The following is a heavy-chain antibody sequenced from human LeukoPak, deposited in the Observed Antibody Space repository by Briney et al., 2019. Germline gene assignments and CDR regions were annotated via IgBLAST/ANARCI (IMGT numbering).Heavy chain of an antibody. CDR3: AKDYGQQPDY. CDR2: INQDESEK. J-gene: IGHJ4*02. CDR1: GFTFSSYW. V-gene: IGHV3-7*01. D-gene: IGHD6-13*01. Sequence: GGSLRLSCAASGFTFSSYWMNWVRQAPGKGLEWVANINQDESEKYYVDSVKGRFTISRDNAKNSLYLQMNSLRAEDTAVYYCAKDYGQQPDYWGQGTLVTVSS.